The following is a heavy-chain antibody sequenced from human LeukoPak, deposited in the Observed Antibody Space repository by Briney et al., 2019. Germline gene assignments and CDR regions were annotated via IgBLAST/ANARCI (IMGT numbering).Heavy chain of an antibody. CDR1: GGSISSYY. J-gene: IGHJ5*02. CDR3: ARDFRANWFDP. V-gene: IGHV4-59*01. Sequence: SETLSLTCTVSGGSISSYYWSWTRQPPGKGLEWIGYIYYSGSTNYNPSLKSRVTISVDTSKNQFSLKLSSVTAADTAVYYCARDFRANWFDPWGQGTLVTVSS. CDR2: IYYSGST.